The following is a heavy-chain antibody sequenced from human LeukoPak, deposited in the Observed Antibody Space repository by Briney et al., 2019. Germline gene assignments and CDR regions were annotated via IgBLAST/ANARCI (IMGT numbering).Heavy chain of an antibody. CDR2: FDPEDGET. J-gene: IGHJ5*02. CDR3: ATRIAVAQNYNWFDP. V-gene: IGHV1-24*01. D-gene: IGHD6-19*01. Sequence: GASVKVSCKVSGYTLTELSMHWVRQAPGKGLEWMGGFDPEDGETIYAQKFQGRVTMTEDTSTDTAYMELSSLRSEDTAVYYCATRIAVAQNYNWFDPWGQGTLVTVSS. CDR1: GYTLTELS.